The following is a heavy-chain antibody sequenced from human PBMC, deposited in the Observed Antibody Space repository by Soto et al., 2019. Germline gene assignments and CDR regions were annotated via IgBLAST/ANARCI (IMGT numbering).Heavy chain of an antibody. V-gene: IGHV3-21*01. Sequence: EVQLVESGGGLVKPGGSLRLSCAASGFTFSSYSMNWVRQAPGKGLEWVSSISSSSSYIYYADSVKGRFTISRDNAKNSLYLQMNSLRAEDTAVYYCATTGYRSGWYSGYWGQGTLVTVSS. CDR3: ATTGYRSGWYSGY. CDR1: GFTFSSYS. D-gene: IGHD6-19*01. J-gene: IGHJ4*02. CDR2: ISSSSSYI.